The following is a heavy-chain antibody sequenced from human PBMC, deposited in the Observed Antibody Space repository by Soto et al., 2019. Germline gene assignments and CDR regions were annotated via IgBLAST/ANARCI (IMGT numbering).Heavy chain of an antibody. CDR1: CYTLTRSG. CDR2: ISAYNGNA. V-gene: IGHV1-18*01. D-gene: IGHD5-18*01. J-gene: IGHJ4*02. CDR3: ARDRDTAMGVFDY. Sequence: GGPVKVSWKASCYTLTRSGISWGRQAPGQGLEWMGWISAYNGNANYAQKLQGRVTMTTDTSTSTAYMELRSLRSDDTAVYYCARDRDTAMGVFDYWGQGTLVTVSS.